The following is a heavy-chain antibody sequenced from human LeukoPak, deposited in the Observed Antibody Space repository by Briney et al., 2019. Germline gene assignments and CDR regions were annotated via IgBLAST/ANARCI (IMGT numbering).Heavy chain of an antibody. CDR3: ARTAYGTGWYEGTFDY. J-gene: IGHJ4*02. V-gene: IGHV5-51*01. D-gene: IGHD6-19*01. CDR2: IYPGDSDA. Sequence: GESLKISCKGSGYSFTNYWIAWVRQMPGKGLEWMGIIYPGDSDARYSPSFRGQVTISADKSISTAYLQWSSLKASDTAMYYCARTAYGTGWYEGTFDYWCQGTLVTVSS. CDR1: GYSFTNYW.